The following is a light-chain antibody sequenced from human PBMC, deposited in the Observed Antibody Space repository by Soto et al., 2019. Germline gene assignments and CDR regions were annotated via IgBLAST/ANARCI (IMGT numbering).Light chain of an antibody. Sequence: QSVLTQPASVSGSPGQSITISCTGTNSDVGGYNHVSWYQQHPGKAPKLMIYEVSNRPPGVSNRLSGSKSGNTASLTISGLQAEDEADYYCSSYTTRSTWVFGGGTKLTVL. V-gene: IGLV2-14*01. CDR1: NSDVGGYNH. CDR3: SSYTTRSTWV. CDR2: EVS. J-gene: IGLJ3*02.